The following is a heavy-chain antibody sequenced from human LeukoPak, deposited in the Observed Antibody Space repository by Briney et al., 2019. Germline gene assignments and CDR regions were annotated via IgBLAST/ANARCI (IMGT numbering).Heavy chain of an antibody. CDR2: IYYSGST. CDR1: GGSISSYY. J-gene: IGHJ4*02. D-gene: IGHD3-22*01. Sequence: SETLSLTCTVSGGSISSYYWSWIRQPPGKGLEWIGYIYYSGSTNYNPSLKSRVTISVDTSKNQFSLKLSSVTAGDTAVYYCARARYYYDSSGYWPRGYYFDYWGQGTLATVSS. V-gene: IGHV4-59*01. CDR3: ARARYYYDSSGYWPRGYYFDY.